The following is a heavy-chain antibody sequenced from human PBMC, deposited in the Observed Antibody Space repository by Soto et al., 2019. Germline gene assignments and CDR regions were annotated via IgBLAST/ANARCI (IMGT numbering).Heavy chain of an antibody. V-gene: IGHV5-10-1*01. D-gene: IGHD1-7*01. Sequence: GASLKISCESSGYSCTDKWLNCVGQVPGKGLEWMGRIGPSDSYTYYSPSFRGHVTISADNSITTAHLQWSSLRASDTAMYFCARGTAPSVSSYAMDVWGQGTTVTVSS. J-gene: IGHJ6*02. CDR1: GYSCTDKW. CDR2: IGPSDSYT. CDR3: ARGTAPSVSSYAMDV.